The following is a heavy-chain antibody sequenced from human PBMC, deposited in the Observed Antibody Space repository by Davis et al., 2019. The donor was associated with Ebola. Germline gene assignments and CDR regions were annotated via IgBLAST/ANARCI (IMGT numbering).Heavy chain of an antibody. J-gene: IGHJ5*02. CDR1: GYSFTSYW. CDR3: ARSPSSITIFGVVPRWFDP. D-gene: IGHD3-3*01. CDR2: IYPGDSDT. V-gene: IGHV5-51*01. Sequence: GESLKISCKGSGYSFTSYWIGWVRQMPGKGLEWMGIIYPGDSDTRYSPSFQGQVTISADKSISTAYLQLSSLKASDTAMYYCARSPSSITIFGVVPRWFDPWGQGTLVTVSS.